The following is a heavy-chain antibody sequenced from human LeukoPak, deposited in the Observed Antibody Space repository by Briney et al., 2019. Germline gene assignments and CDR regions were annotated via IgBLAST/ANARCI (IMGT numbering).Heavy chain of an antibody. CDR3: ATGRGVTSDD. D-gene: IGHD3-10*01. V-gene: IGHV3-74*01. CDR2: ISSDGRSI. J-gene: IGHJ4*02. CDR1: GVTSSIYW. Sequence: GGSLRLSCAASGVTSSIYWMHWVRQAPGKGLVWVSRISSDGRSISYADSVKGRFTISRDNAKNTLYLQMNSLRAEDTAVYYCATGRGVTSDDWGQGTLVTVSS.